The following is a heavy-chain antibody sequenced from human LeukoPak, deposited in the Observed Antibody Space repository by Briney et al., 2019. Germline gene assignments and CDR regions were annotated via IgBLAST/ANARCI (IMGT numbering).Heavy chain of an antibody. CDR2: IYSSGSS. J-gene: IGHJ6*03. Sequence: SETLSPTCTVSGGSIRTYYWSWIRQPPGKGLVWIGYIYSSGSSNYNPSLKSRVTMSVDTSNNQFSLKLSSVTAADTAVYYCAREVEMATRSMDVWGKGTTVTVSS. CDR1: GGSIRTYY. D-gene: IGHD5-24*01. V-gene: IGHV4-59*12. CDR3: AREVEMATRSMDV.